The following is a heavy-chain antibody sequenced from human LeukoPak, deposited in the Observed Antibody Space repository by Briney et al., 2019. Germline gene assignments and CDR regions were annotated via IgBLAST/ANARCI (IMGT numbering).Heavy chain of an antibody. Sequence: GGSLRLSCAASGFTFSSYAMSWVRQAPGKGLEWVSAISGSGSNTYYADSVKGGFTVSRDNSKDTLYLQMNSLRVEDTAVYYCARARGTMVRGVPYYYSGMDVWGQGTTVTVSS. V-gene: IGHV3-23*01. D-gene: IGHD3-10*01. J-gene: IGHJ6*02. CDR2: ISGSGSNT. CDR3: ARARGTMVRGVPYYYSGMDV. CDR1: GFTFSSYA.